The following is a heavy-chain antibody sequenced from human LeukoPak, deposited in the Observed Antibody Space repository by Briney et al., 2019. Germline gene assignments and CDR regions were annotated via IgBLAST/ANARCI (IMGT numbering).Heavy chain of an antibody. J-gene: IGHJ4*02. Sequence: SETLSLTCAVYGGSFSGYYWSWIRQPPGKGLEWIGEINHSGSTNYNPSLKSRVTISVDTSKNQFSLKLSSVTAADTAVYYCARHGRRGSGYYGYWGQGTLVTVSS. CDR2: INHSGST. CDR1: GGSFSGYY. CDR3: ARHGRRGSGYYGY. D-gene: IGHD3-22*01. V-gene: IGHV4-34*01.